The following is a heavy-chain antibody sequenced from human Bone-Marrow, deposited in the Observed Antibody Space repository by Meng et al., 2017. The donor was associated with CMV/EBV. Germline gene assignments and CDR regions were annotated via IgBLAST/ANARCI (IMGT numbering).Heavy chain of an antibody. CDR3: ARPIPGIAAAGSQDY. V-gene: IGHV3-33*01. Sequence: GESLKISCAASGVTFSNYGMHWVRQAPGKGLEWVAVIWSDGSNTYYAVSVKGRFTITRDNSKNTLYLQMNSLRAEDTAVYYCARPIPGIAAAGSQDYWGQGTLVTVSS. CDR2: IWSDGSNT. CDR1: GVTFSNYG. D-gene: IGHD6-13*01. J-gene: IGHJ4*02.